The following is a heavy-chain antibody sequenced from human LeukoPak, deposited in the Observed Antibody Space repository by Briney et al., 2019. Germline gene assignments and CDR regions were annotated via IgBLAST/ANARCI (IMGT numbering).Heavy chain of an antibody. CDR1: GFTFSSYA. D-gene: IGHD6-13*01. V-gene: IGHV3-23*01. CDR3: ARAIAETDY. Sequence: AGGSLRLSCAASGFTFSSYAMSWVRQAPGKGLEWVSAISDSGGSTYYADSVKGRFTISRDNSKNTLYLQMNSLRAEDTAVYYCARAIAETDYWGQGTLVTVSS. J-gene: IGHJ4*02. CDR2: ISDSGGST.